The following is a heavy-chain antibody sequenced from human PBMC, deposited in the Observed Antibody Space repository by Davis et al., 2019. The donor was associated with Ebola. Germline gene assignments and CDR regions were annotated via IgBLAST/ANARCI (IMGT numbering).Heavy chain of an antibody. CDR1: GGSFSGYY. D-gene: IGHD3-3*01. J-gene: IGHJ4*02. Sequence: PSETLSLTCAVYGGSFSGYYWSWIRQPPGKGLEWIGEINHSGSTNYNPSLKSRVTISVDTSKNQFSLKLSSVTAADTAVYYCARAPKYYYDFWSGYYSPPHFDYWGQGTLVTVSS. V-gene: IGHV4-34*01. CDR2: INHSGST. CDR3: ARAPKYYYDFWSGYYSPPHFDY.